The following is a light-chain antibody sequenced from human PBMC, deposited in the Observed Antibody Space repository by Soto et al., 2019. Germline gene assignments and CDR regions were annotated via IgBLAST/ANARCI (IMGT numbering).Light chain of an antibody. J-gene: IGKJ4*01. V-gene: IGKV1-8*01. CDR1: QGISSY. CDR3: QQYYSSPLT. Sequence: AIRMTQSPSSLSASTGDRVTITCRASQGISSYLAWYQQKPVKAPKLLIYAASTLQSGVPSRFSGSGSGTDFTLTISGLQSEDFATYYCQQYYSSPLTFGGGTKVEIK. CDR2: AAS.